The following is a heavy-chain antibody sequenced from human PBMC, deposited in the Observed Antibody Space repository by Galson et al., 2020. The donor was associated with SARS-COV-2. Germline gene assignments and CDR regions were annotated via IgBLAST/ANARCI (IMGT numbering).Heavy chain of an antibody. D-gene: IGHD1-20*01. J-gene: IGHJ4*02. CDR3: VRIYPYNLNEREAMLDS. Sequence: SETLSLTCTVSGGSVSSSSLYWGWIHQHHGTGMAWTGDIPYTGRTYHNPPHKSRITISVDPSTNQFSLKLSSVTAADTAIYYCVRIYPYNLNEREAMLDSWGQGTLVTVSS. CDR1: GGSVSSSSLY. CDR2: IPYTGRT. V-gene: IGHV4-39*01.